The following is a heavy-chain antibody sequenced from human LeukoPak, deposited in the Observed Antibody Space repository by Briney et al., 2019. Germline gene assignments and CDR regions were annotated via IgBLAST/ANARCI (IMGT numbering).Heavy chain of an antibody. J-gene: IGHJ4*02. CDR3: ARLKGLRYFDWSDY. CDR1: GGSFSGYY. D-gene: IGHD3-9*01. Sequence: SETLSLACAVYGGSFSGYYWSWIRQPPGKGLEWIGEINHSGSTNYNPSLKSRVTISVDTSKNQFSLKLSSVTAADTAVYYCARLKGLRYFDWSDYWGQGTLVTVSS. CDR2: INHSGST. V-gene: IGHV4-34*01.